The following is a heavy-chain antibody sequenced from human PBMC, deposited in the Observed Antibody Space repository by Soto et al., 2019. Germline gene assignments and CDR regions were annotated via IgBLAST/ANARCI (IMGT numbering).Heavy chain of an antibody. J-gene: IGHJ4*02. CDR3: ARERAITGPSSRQLDY. Sequence: QVQLQESGPGLVKPSQTLSLTCTVSGGSISSGDYYWSWIRQPPGKGLEWIGYIYYSGSTYYSPSLTSPLTMTVDTSNNQFSLKMTSVTAADTAVYYCARERAITGPSSRQLDYRGQGTLVTVSS. V-gene: IGHV4-30-4*01. CDR1: GGSISSGDYY. D-gene: IGHD1-7*01. CDR2: IYYSGST.